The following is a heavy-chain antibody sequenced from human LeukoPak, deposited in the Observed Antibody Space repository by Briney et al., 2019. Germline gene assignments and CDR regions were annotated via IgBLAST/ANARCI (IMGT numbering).Heavy chain of an antibody. CDR2: VIPSLDVA. Sequence: ASVKVSCKASGDTFIPYTFSWVRQAPGQGLEWIGRVIPSLDVANYAHKFQGRVTLSVDRDTATTYMEVTSLRSEDTAIYYCARDHCSPGTCLGGHWGQGTLVTVSS. J-gene: IGHJ4*02. D-gene: IGHD2-15*01. V-gene: IGHV1-69*04. CDR3: ARDHCSPGTCLGGH. CDR1: GDTFIPYT.